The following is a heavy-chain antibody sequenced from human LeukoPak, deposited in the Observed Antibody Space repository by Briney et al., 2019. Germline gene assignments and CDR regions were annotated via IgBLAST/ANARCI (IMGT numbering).Heavy chain of an antibody. J-gene: IGHJ4*02. CDR1: GGSISSYY. CDR2: IYTSGST. CDR3: ARGRAYDSSGYYGYYFDY. V-gene: IGHV4-4*07. Sequence: SETLSLTCTVSGGSISSYYWSWIRQPAGKGLEWIGRIYTSGSTNYNPSLKNRVAMSVNTSKNQFSLKLSSVTAADTAVYYCARGRAYDSSGYYGYYFDYWGQGRMVTVCS. D-gene: IGHD3-22*01.